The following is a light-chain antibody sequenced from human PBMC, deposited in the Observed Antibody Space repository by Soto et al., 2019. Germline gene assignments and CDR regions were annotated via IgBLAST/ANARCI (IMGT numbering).Light chain of an antibody. CDR1: ASDIGNYNY. J-gene: IGLJ3*02. CDR2: GVS. V-gene: IGLV2-14*01. CDR3: SSYTAYTALWV. Sequence: QSALTQPASVSGSPGQSITISCTGTASDIGNYNYVSWYQLHPGKAPKLLIYGVSNRPSGVSNRFSGSKSGNAASLTVSGLQAEDGADYYCSSYTAYTALWVFGGGTKVTV.